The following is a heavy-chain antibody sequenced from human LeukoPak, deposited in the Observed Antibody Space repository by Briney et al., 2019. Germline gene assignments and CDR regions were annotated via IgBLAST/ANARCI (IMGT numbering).Heavy chain of an antibody. V-gene: IGHV4-59*01. CDR3: ARGWGYFDY. CDR2: IYYSGST. Sequence: SETLSLTCSVSSGSINNYYWTWIRQPPGKGLEWFGHIYYSGSTDYNPSLKSRVTISVDTSKNQFSLKLSSVTAADTAVYYCARGWGYFDYWGQGTLVTVSS. CDR1: SGSINNYY. D-gene: IGHD7-27*01. J-gene: IGHJ4*02.